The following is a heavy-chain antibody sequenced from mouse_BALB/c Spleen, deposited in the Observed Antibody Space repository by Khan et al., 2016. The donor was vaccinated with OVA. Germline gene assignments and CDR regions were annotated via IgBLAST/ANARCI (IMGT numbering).Heavy chain of an antibody. CDR1: GFTFTNYG. CDR2: INTYTGEP. J-gene: IGHJ4*01. CDR3: ARVGYNGTTDC. D-gene: IGHD2-14*01. Sequence: QIQLVQSGPELKKPGETVQISCKASGFTFTNYGMNWVKQAPGKGLKWMGWINTYTGEPTFADDFKGRFAFSLKTSVSTAYLQINSLKNEDTATYFCARVGYNGTTDCWGQGTSVTVSS. V-gene: IGHV9-3-1*01.